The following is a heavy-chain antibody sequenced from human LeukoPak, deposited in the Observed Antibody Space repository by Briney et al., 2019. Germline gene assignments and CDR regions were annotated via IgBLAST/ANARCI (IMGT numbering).Heavy chain of an antibody. CDR2: MNPNSGNT. J-gene: IGHJ5*02. V-gene: IGHV1-8*01. CDR3: ARDYYDSSGYYPINWFDP. Sequence: ASVKVSCKASGYTFTSYDINWVRQATGQGLEWMGWMNPNSGNTGYAQKFQGRVTMTRNTSISTAYMELSRLRSDDTAVYYCARDYYDSSGYYPINWFDPWGQGTLVTVSS. CDR1: GYTFTSYD. D-gene: IGHD3-22*01.